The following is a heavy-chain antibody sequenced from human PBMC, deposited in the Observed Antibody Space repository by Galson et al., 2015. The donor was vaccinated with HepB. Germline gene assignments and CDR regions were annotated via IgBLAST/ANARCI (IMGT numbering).Heavy chain of an antibody. V-gene: IGHV3-23*01. Sequence: SLRLSCAASEFTFSSCAMNWVRQAPGKGLEWVTGISGSGDNIYYADSVKGRFTIFRDNSRNTLYLQMSSLRADDTAIYYCAKENVLTVADYFDSWGQGTLVTVSS. CDR2: ISGSGDNI. CDR3: AKENVLTVADYFDS. D-gene: IGHD3-9*01. CDR1: EFTFSSCA. J-gene: IGHJ4*02.